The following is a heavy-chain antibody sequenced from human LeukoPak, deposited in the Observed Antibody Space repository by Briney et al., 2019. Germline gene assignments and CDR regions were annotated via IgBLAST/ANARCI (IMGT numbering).Heavy chain of an antibody. CDR1: GFTFTTYW. Sequence: GGSLRLSCAASGFTFTTYWMTWVRQAPGKGLEWVANINQDGSEKYFVDSVKGRFTISRDNAKNSLYLQMNSLRVEDTAVYYCTRVAKYYYGSETYYFFEHWGQGTPVTASS. J-gene: IGHJ4*02. CDR2: INQDGSEK. CDR3: TRVAKYYYGSETYYFFEH. V-gene: IGHV3-7*01. D-gene: IGHD3-10*01.